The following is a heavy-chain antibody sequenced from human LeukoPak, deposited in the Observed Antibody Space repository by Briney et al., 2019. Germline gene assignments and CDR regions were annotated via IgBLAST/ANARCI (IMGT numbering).Heavy chain of an antibody. CDR2: INAGNGNT. D-gene: IGHD3-10*01. Sequence: GASVKVSCKASGYTFTNYGINWVRQAPGQGLEWMGWINAGNGNTKYSQKFQGRVTITRDTSASTAYMELSSLRSEDTAVYYCARSVLWFGELLHSYYFDYWGQGTLVTVSP. J-gene: IGHJ4*02. CDR3: ARSVLWFGELLHSYYFDY. CDR1: GYTFTNYG. V-gene: IGHV1-3*01.